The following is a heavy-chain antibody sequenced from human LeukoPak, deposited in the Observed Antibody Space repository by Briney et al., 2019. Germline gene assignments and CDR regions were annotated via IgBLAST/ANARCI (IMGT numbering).Heavy chain of an antibody. CDR1: GFTFSSYA. J-gene: IGHJ4*02. CDR2: ISGSGDNT. D-gene: IGHD3-22*01. CDR3: ARGSCYDSSGSFYFDY. Sequence: GGSLRLSCAASGFTFSSYAMSWVRQAPGKGLEWVSGISGSGDNTYYADSVKGRFTISRDNSKNTLYVKVNSLGTEDTAAYYCARGSCYDSSGSFYFDYWGQGTLVTVSS. V-gene: IGHV3-23*01.